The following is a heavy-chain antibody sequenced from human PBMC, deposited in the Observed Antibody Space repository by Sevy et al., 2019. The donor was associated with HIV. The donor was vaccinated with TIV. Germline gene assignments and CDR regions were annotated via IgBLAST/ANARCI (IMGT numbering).Heavy chain of an antibody. Sequence: GGSLRLSCAASGFPFSIYSMNWVRQAPGKGLEWVSHIRSSSSTIYYADSVKGRFTISRDNAKNSLYLQLNSLRVEDTAVHYCARAGWSSDIVFFDYWGQGMLVTVSS. CDR2: IRSSSSTI. J-gene: IGHJ4*02. CDR3: ARAGWSSDIVFFDY. V-gene: IGHV3-48*01. CDR1: GFPFSIYS. D-gene: IGHD5-12*01.